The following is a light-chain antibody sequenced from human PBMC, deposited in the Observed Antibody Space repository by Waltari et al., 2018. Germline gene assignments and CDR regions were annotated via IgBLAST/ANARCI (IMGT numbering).Light chain of an antibody. Sequence: DIVMTQSPDSLAVSLGERATINCKSSQSVLYGATNKNYLAWYEQKPGQPPKLLIYCASTQQSGVLDRFSGIVYWTHFTRTITSLQAEDVAVYYCQQYYSTPPITFGQGTRLEIK. CDR1: QSVLYGATNKNY. V-gene: IGKV4-1*01. CDR2: CAS. J-gene: IGKJ5*01. CDR3: QQYYSTPPIT.